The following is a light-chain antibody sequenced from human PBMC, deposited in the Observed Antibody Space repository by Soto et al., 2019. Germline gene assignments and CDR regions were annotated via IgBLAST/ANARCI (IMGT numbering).Light chain of an antibody. CDR2: RNN. CDR3: AAWDDSLSGVV. Sequence: QSVLTQPPSASGTPGQRVTISCSGSSSNIGSNYVYWYQQLTGTAPKLLIYRNNQRPSGVPDRFSGSKSDTSASLAISGLRSEDEAAYYCAAWDDSLSGVVFGGGTKLTVL. CDR1: SSNIGSNY. J-gene: IGLJ2*01. V-gene: IGLV1-47*01.